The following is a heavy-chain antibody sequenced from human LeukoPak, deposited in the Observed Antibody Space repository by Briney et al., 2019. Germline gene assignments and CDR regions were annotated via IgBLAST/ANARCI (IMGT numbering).Heavy chain of an antibody. CDR1: GFTFSSYA. Sequence: GRSLRLSCAASGFTFSSYAMHWVRQAPGKGLEWVAVISYDGSNKYYADSVKGRFPISRDNSKNTLYLQMNSLRAEDTAVYYCARGPYDSSGYYVYWGQGTLVTVSS. V-gene: IGHV3-30-3*01. CDR3: ARGPYDSSGYYVY. D-gene: IGHD3-22*01. CDR2: ISYDGSNK. J-gene: IGHJ4*02.